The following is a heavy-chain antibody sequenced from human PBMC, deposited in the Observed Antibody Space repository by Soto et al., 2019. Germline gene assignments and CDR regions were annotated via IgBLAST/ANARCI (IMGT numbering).Heavy chain of an antibody. Sequence: PGGSLRLSCAASGFTFSSYGTHWVRQAPGKGLEWVAVIWYDGSNKYYADSVKGRFTISRDNSKNTLYLQMNSLRAEDTAVYYCARDIGSGSYQSFNYFDYWGQGTLVTVSS. CDR3: ARDIGSGSYQSFNYFDY. V-gene: IGHV3-33*01. CDR1: GFTFSSYG. D-gene: IGHD3-10*01. CDR2: IWYDGSNK. J-gene: IGHJ4*02.